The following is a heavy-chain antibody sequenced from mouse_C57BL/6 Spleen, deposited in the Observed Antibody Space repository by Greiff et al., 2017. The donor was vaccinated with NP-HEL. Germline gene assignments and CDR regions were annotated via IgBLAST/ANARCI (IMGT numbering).Heavy chain of an antibody. CDR3: AREDDYDEKSGWYFDV. D-gene: IGHD2-4*01. J-gene: IGHJ1*03. CDR2: ISYDGSN. Sequence: EVQRVESGPGLVKPSQSLSLTCSVTGYSITSGYYWNWIRQFPGNKLEWMGYISYDGSNNYNPSLKNRISITRDTSKNQFFLKLNSVTTEDTATYYCAREDDYDEKSGWYFDVWGTGTTVTVSS. V-gene: IGHV3-6*01. CDR1: GYSITSGYY.